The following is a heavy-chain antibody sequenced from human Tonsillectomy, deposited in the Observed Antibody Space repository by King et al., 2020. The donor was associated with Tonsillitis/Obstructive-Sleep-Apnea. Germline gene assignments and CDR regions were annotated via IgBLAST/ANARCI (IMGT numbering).Heavy chain of an antibody. V-gene: IGHV4-34*01. CDR3: ARGPRVYCSSTSCQPHRNWFDP. J-gene: IGHJ5*02. D-gene: IGHD2-2*01. CDR2: INHSGST. Sequence: HVQLQQWGAGLLKPSETLSLTCAVYGGSFSGYYWSWIRQPPGKGLEWIGEINHSGSTNYNPSLKSRVTISVDTSKNQFSLKLSSVTAADTAVYYCARGPRVYCSSTSCQPHRNWFDPWGQGTLVTVSS. CDR1: GGSFSGYY.